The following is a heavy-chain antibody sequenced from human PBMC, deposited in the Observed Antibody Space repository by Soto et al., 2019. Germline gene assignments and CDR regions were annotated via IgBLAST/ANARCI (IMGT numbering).Heavy chain of an antibody. CDR3: GQRQSPYCRTTLCYGGGGEFDY. J-gene: IGHJ4*02. CDR1: GFSLSTSGVG. D-gene: IGHD2-2*01. V-gene: IGHV2-5*02. CDR2: IYWDDDK. Sequence: QITLKESGPTLVKPTQTLTLTCTFSGFSLSTSGVGVGWIRQPPGKALEWLALIYWDDDKRYSPSLKSRLTTPKDTHKNPGVLTITNQDPVDQATFFCGQRQSPYCRTTLCYGGGGEFDYWGQGTLVTVSS.